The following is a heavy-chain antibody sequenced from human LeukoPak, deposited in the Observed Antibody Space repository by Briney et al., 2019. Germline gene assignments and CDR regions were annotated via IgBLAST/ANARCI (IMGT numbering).Heavy chain of an antibody. V-gene: IGHV4-34*01. CDR2: INHSGST. CDR1: GGSFSGYY. Sequence: PSETLSLTCAVYGGSFSGYYWSWIRQPPGKGLEWMGEINHSGSTNYNPSLKSRVTISVEESKNKFARKLSSVPAADTAVYYCARGRGYYYGSGSPDYYGMDVWGQGTTVTVSS. J-gene: IGHJ6*02. D-gene: IGHD3-10*01. CDR3: ARGRGYYYGSGSPDYYGMDV.